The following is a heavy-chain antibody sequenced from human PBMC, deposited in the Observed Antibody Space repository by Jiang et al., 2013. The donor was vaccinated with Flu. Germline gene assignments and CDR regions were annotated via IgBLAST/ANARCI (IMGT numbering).Heavy chain of an antibody. CDR1: GGSISSYY. CDR2: IYYSGST. D-gene: IGHD3-22*01. CDR3: ARDKTYYYDSSGYYGDDAFDI. Sequence: SLTCTVSGGSISSYYWSWIRQPPGKGLEWIGYIYYSGSTNYNPSLKCRVTISVDTSKNQFSLKLSSVTAADTAVYYCARDKTYYYDSSGYYGDDAFDIWGQGTMVTVSS. V-gene: IGHV4-59*01. J-gene: IGHJ3*02.